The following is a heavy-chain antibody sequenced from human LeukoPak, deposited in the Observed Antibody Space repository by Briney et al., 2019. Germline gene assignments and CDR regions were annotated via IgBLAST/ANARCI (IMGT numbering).Heavy chain of an antibody. CDR1: GFTFSNYA. CDR3: ARDFRPSYSSSWYHDLDY. J-gene: IGHJ4*02. Sequence: GGSLSLSCAASGFTFSNYAMHWVRQAPGKWLEWVAVISYDGSNKYYADSVKGRFTISRDNSKNTLYLQMNSLRAEDTAVYYCARDFRPSYSSSWYHDLDYWGQGTLVTVSS. D-gene: IGHD6-13*01. CDR2: ISYDGSNK. V-gene: IGHV3-30-3*01.